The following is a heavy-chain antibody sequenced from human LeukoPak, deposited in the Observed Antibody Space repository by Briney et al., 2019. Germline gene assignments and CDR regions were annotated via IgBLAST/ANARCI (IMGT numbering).Heavy chain of an antibody. CDR3: VRGTNDWTGIDY. V-gene: IGHV3-74*01. CDR1: GLSFSAIY. Sequence: GGSLRLSCAASGLSFSAIYMSWVRQAPGKGLVWVSRINPDGSSTDYADSVKGRFTISRDNARNTLYLQMNSLRVEDTAIYYCVRGTNDWTGIDYWGQGTLVTVSS. J-gene: IGHJ4*02. CDR2: INPDGSST. D-gene: IGHD2-8*01.